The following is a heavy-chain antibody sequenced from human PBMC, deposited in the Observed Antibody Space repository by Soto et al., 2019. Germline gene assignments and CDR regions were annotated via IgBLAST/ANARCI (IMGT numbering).Heavy chain of an antibody. J-gene: IGHJ1*01. V-gene: IGHV1-69*12. CDR1: GGTFSNYA. CDR2: IIPIFGTV. D-gene: IGHD3-22*01. CDR3: ATGGERDYYDQSGWR. Sequence: QVQLVQSGAEVKKPGSSVKVSCKASGGTFSNYALDWVRQAPGQGLEWMGGIIPIFGTVRHAQNFQGRVTIPADESTATAYMELGSLRYEDTAMYYCATGGERDYYDQSGWRWGQGTLVTVSS.